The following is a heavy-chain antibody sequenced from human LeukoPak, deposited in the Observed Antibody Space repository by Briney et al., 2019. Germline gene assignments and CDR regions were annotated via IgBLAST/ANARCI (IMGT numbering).Heavy chain of an antibody. CDR3: ARRRLWFGDNGMDV. J-gene: IGHJ6*02. Sequence: SETLSLTCAVYGGSFSGYYWSWIRQPPGKGLEWIGEINHSGSTNYDPSLKSRVTISVDTSKNQFSLKLSSVTAADTAVYYCARRRLWFGDNGMDVWGQGTTVTVSS. CDR2: INHSGST. D-gene: IGHD3-10*01. V-gene: IGHV4-34*01. CDR1: GGSFSGYY.